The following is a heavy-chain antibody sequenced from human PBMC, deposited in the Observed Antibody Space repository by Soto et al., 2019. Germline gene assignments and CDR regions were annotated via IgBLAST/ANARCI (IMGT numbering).Heavy chain of an antibody. CDR2: IYWDDDK. CDR1: GFSLSTSGVG. V-gene: IGHV2-5*02. D-gene: IGHD3-22*01. Sequence: QITLKESGPTLVKPTQTLTLTCTFSGFSLSTSGVGVGWIRQPPGKALEWLALIYWDDDKRYSPSLKSRLTITKDTPXTXVXFTMTNMDPVDTATYYCAHSLIGYYYDSSGSNWFDPWGQGTLVTVSS. CDR3: AHSLIGYYYDSSGSNWFDP. J-gene: IGHJ5*02.